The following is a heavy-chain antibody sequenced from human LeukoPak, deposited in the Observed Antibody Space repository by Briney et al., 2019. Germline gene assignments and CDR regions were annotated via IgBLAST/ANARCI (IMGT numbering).Heavy chain of an antibody. CDR2: ISNDGGNK. Sequence: GGSLRLSCAASGFSFSSYAMHWVRQAPGKGLEWVAVISNDGGNKYYTDSVKGRFTVSRDNSKNTLYLQMNSLRAEDTAVYYCARATTYDILTGYFDYWGQGTLVTVSS. J-gene: IGHJ4*02. CDR3: ARATTYDILTGYFDY. D-gene: IGHD3-9*01. CDR1: GFSFSSYA. V-gene: IGHV3-30*04.